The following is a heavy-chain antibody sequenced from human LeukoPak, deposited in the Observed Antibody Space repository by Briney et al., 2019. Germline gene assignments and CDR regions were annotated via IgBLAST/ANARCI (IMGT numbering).Heavy chain of an antibody. CDR1: GFTFSDYL. D-gene: IGHD2-2*01. V-gene: IGHV3-7*01. Sequence: GGSLRLSCEASGFTFSDYLLSWVRQAPGKGLEWVANIKQDGSEKNYVDSVKGRFTISRDNAKNSLYLQMNSLRAEDTAVCYCVRGPYALYWGQGTLVSVSS. CDR2: IKQDGSEK. CDR3: VRGPYALY. J-gene: IGHJ4*02.